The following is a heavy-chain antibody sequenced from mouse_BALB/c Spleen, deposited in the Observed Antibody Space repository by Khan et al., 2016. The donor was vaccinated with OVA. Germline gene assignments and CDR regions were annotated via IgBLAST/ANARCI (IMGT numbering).Heavy chain of an antibody. V-gene: IGHV1S41*01. J-gene: IGHJ4*01. CDR1: GYTFTSYW. CDR2: IGPGSGSA. Sequence: DLVEPGASVKLSCKASGYTFTSYWINWIKERPGQGLEWIGQIGPGSGSAYYNELFKGKATLTVDTSSSTVYIQLSSLSSEDSAVYFCASSNYYGRGLYAMDYWVQGTSVTVSS. D-gene: IGHD1-1*01. CDR3: ASSNYYGRGLYAMDY.